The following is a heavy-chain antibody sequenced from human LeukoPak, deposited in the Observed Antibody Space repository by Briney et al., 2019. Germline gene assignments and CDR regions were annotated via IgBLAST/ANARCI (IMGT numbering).Heavy chain of an antibody. D-gene: IGHD5-18*01. CDR3: ARKGASTYGYDWFDP. Sequence: GESLLISCKGSGYSLTSYWISWVRQLPGKGLEWMGRIDPIDSYTNYNPSFQGHVTISADKSINTAYLQWSSLKASDTATYYCARKGASTYGYDWFDPWGQGTQVTVSS. J-gene: IGHJ5*02. CDR1: GYSLTSYW. CDR2: IDPIDSYT. V-gene: IGHV5-10-1*01.